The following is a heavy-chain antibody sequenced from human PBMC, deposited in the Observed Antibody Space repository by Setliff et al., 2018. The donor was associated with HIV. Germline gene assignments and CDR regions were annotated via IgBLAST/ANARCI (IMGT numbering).Heavy chain of an antibody. CDR1: DDPISSYY. Sequence: PSETLSLTCYVTDDPISSYYWSWVRQPAGKGLEWIGRLYVSGDTNYNPSLKSRVTISVDTSKNQFSLKLSSVTAADTAVYYCARHPPYCSGGSCYRGRGYYFDYWGQGTLVTVSS. CDR3: ARHPPYCSGGSCYRGRGYYFDY. D-gene: IGHD2-15*01. CDR2: LYVSGDT. J-gene: IGHJ4*02. V-gene: IGHV4-59*08.